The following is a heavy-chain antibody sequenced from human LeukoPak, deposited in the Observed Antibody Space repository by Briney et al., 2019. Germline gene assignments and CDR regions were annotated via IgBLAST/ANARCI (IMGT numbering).Heavy chain of an antibody. D-gene: IGHD5-24*01. CDR1: GFRFNNYV. CDR2: ISDSGGST. CDR3: AKGDRYNPDDWFLL. J-gene: IGHJ5*02. V-gene: IGHV3-23*01. Sequence: GGSFAVAHSASGFRFNNYVRSGARQAPGKGLEWVSAISDSGGSTYYADSVKGRFTISRDNSQNTLYLQMNSLRAEDTAVYYCAKGDRYNPDDWFLLWGEQTRVTLSS.